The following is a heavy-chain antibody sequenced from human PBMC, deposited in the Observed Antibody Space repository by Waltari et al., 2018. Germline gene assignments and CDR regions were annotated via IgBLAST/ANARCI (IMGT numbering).Heavy chain of an antibody. CDR1: GGSISSYY. Sequence: QVQLQESGPGLVKPSETLSLTCTVSGGSISSYYWRRIRQPPGKGLEWIGYIYYSGSTNYNPSLKSRVTISVDTSKNQFSLKLSSVTAADTAVYYCARDRLYGVIPYGMDVWGQGTTVTVSS. D-gene: IGHD4-17*01. CDR2: IYYSGST. V-gene: IGHV4-59*01. J-gene: IGHJ6*02. CDR3: ARDRLYGVIPYGMDV.